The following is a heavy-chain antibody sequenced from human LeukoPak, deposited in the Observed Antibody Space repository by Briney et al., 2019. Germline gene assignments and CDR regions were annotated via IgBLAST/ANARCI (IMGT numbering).Heavy chain of an antibody. D-gene: IGHD6-13*01. V-gene: IGHV3-30*04. CDR1: GFTFSRYA. CDR2: MAYDGSNK. Sequence: GRSLRLSCAASGFTFSRYAMHWVRQAPGKGLEWVAVMAYDGSNKYYADSVKGRFTISKDNSKNTLYLQMNSLKAEDTALYYCARDREEYSSNWHIFYWGQGTLVTVSS. CDR3: ARDREEYSSNWHIFY. J-gene: IGHJ4*02.